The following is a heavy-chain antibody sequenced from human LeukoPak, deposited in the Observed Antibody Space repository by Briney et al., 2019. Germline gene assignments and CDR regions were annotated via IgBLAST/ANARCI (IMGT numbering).Heavy chain of an antibody. Sequence: ASVKVSCKASGYTFTSYDINWVRQATGQGLEWTGWINPNSGGTKYAQKFQGRVTMTRDTSISTAYMEVSRLRSDDTAVYYCARDLASNYFDSSAYRPDFDYWGQGTLVTVSS. CDR3: ARDLASNYFDSSAYRPDFDY. V-gene: IGHV1-2*02. J-gene: IGHJ4*02. D-gene: IGHD3-22*01. CDR1: GYTFTSYD. CDR2: INPNSGGT.